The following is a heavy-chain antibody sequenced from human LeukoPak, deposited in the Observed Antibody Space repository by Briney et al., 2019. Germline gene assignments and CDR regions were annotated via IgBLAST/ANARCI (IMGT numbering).Heavy chain of an antibody. CDR2: IYYSGST. V-gene: IGHV4-34*01. CDR1: GGSFSGYY. D-gene: IGHD3-22*01. J-gene: IGHJ4*02. Sequence: SETLSLTCAVYGGSFSGYYWSWIRQPPGKGLEWIGSIYYSGSTYYNPSLKSRVTISVDTSKNQFSLKLSSVTAADTAVYYCARASGYYSDTSGHYPHLDFWGQGTLVTVSS. CDR3: ARASGYYSDTSGHYPHLDF.